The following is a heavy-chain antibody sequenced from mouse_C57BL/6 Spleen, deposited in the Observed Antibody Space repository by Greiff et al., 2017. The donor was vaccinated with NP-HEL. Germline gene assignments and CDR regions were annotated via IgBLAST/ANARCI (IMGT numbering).Heavy chain of an antibody. CDR3: ASPHYYGSSFFDY. CDR1: GYTFTSYW. J-gene: IGHJ2*01. V-gene: IGHV1-64*01. Sequence: VQLQQSGAELVKPGASVKLSCKASGYTFTSYWMHWVKQRPGQGLEWIGMIHPNSGSTNYNEKFKSKATLTVDKSSSTAYMQLSSLTSEDSAVYYCASPHYYGSSFFDYWGQGTTLTVSS. CDR2: IHPNSGST. D-gene: IGHD1-1*01.